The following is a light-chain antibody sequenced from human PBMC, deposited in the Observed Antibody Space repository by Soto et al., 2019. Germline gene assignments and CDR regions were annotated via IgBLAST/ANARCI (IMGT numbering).Light chain of an antibody. Sequence: QSVLTQPPSVSAAPGQKVTISCSGSSSSIGNNYVSWYQQLPGTAPKLLVYSSNQRPSGVPDRFSASKSGTSASLAISGLQSEDEAVYYCAAWDDSLSGVVFGGGTKLTVL. CDR1: SSSIGNNY. CDR3: AAWDDSLSGVV. CDR2: SSN. V-gene: IGLV1-47*02. J-gene: IGLJ2*01.